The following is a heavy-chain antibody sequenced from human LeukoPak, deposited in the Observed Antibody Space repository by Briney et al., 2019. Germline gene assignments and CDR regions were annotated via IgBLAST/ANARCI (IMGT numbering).Heavy chain of an antibody. J-gene: IGHJ3*02. V-gene: IGHV3-74*01. CDR2: INSDGSSI. Sequence: GGSLRLSCAASGFTFRSYWMHWVRQAPGKGLVWVSRINSDGSSIAYADSVKGRYTISRDNAKNTLYLQMSSLRAEDTAVYYCARDRVDFWSGYDAFDIWGQGTMVTVAS. D-gene: IGHD3-3*01. CDR3: ARDRVDFWSGYDAFDI. CDR1: GFTFRSYW.